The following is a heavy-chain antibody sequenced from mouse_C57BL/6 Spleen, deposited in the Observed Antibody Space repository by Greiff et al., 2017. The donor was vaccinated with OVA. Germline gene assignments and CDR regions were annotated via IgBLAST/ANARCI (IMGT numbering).Heavy chain of an antibody. V-gene: IGHV5-17*01. Sequence: EVKLMESGGGLVKPGGSLKLSCAASGYTFSDYGMHWVRQAPEKGLEWVAYISSGSSTIYYADTVKGRFTIYRDNAKNTLFMQMTSMRSEDTAMYYCALVYYYGSSYDYAMDYWGQGTSVTVSS. D-gene: IGHD1-1*01. CDR1: GYTFSDYG. J-gene: IGHJ4*01. CDR3: ALVYYYGSSYDYAMDY. CDR2: ISSGSSTI.